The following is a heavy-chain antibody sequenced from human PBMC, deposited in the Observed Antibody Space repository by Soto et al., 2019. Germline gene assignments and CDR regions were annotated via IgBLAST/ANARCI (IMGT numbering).Heavy chain of an antibody. CDR2: IIPIFGTA. CDR1: GGTFSSYA. CDR3: ASPVPLAARASQLYYYYGMDV. Sequence: AAVKVSCKASGGTFSSYAISWVRQAPGQGVEGMGGIIPIFGTANYAQKFQGRVTITADESTSTAYMELSSLRSEDTAVYYCASPVPLAARASQLYYYYGMDVWGQGTTVTVSS. J-gene: IGHJ6*02. D-gene: IGHD6-6*01. V-gene: IGHV1-69*13.